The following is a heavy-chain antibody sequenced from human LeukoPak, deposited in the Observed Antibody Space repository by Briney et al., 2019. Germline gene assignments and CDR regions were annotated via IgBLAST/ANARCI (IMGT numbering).Heavy chain of an antibody. CDR2: INHSGST. Sequence: PSQTLSLTCAVYGGSFSGYYWSWIRQPPGKGLEWIGEINHSGSTNYNPSLKSRVTISVDTSKNQFSLKLSSVTAADTAVYYCARFYGSGGALNWFDPWGQGTLVTVSS. D-gene: IGHD3-10*01. J-gene: IGHJ5*02. CDR1: GGSFSGYY. V-gene: IGHV4-34*01. CDR3: ARFYGSGGALNWFDP.